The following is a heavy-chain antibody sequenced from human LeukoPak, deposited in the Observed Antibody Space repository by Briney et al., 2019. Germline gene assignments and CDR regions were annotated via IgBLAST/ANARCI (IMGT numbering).Heavy chain of an antibody. CDR1: GGSINSGGYS. V-gene: IGHV4-30-2*01. CDR2: IYHSGST. Sequence: SQTLSLTCAVSGGSINSGGYSWTWIRQPPGKGLEWIGYIYHSGSTYYNPSLQSRVTISMDRSKNQFSLKLNSVTAADTAVYYCASYNWNYKGIDYWGQGTLVTVSS. J-gene: IGHJ4*02. CDR3: ASYNWNYKGIDY. D-gene: IGHD1-7*01.